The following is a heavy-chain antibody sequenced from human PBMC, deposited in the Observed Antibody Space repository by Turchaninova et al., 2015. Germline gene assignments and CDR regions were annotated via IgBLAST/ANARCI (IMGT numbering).Heavy chain of an antibody. CDR1: GFCVGGDY. Sequence: DVXLLVXWXGXXXAGGXXLQPRDGSGFCVGGDYSTWVRRCGVEGLGGVSAISGGDGRTPYADFVKGRFAISRDDSRNRLFLQMYTLTVADTAVYYGVKGAFGTAWAHFDSWGQGTRVTVSS. CDR3: VKGAFGTAWAHFDS. CDR2: ISGGDGRT. J-gene: IGHJ4*02. D-gene: IGHD3-3*02. V-gene: IGHV3-23*01.